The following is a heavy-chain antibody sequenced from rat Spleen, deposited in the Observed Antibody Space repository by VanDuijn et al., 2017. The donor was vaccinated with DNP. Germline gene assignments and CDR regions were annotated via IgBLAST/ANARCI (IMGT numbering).Heavy chain of an antibody. Sequence: EVQLVESGGGLVQPGRSLKLSCAASGFTFSDYYMAWVRQAPTKGLEWVAYISYDGGSTHYGDSVKGRFTISRVNAKSTLYLQMDSLRSEDTATYYCATSSYFGYDYGFAYWGQGTLVTVSS. CDR2: ISYDGGST. D-gene: IGHD1-7*01. V-gene: IGHV5-20*01. J-gene: IGHJ3*01. CDR1: GFTFSDYY. CDR3: ATSSYFGYDYGFAY.